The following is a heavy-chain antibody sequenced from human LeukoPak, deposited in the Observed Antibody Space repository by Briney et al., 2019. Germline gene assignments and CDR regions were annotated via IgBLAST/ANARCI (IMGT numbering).Heavy chain of an antibody. V-gene: IGHV4-34*01. D-gene: IGHD6-13*01. J-gene: IGHJ6*03. CDR3: ARKQQMVRPGIGAMDV. CDR2: INHSGST. CDR1: GGSFSGYY. Sequence: PSETLSLTCAVYGGSFSGYYWSWIRQPPGKGLEWIGEINHSGSTNYNPSLKSRVTISVDTSKNQFSLKLSSVTAADTAVYYRARKQQMVRPGIGAMDVWGKGTTVTVSS.